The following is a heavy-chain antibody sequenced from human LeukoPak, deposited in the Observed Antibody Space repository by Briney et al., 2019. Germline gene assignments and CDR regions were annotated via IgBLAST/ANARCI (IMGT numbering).Heavy chain of an antibody. Sequence: SETLSFTCAVYGGSFSGYYWSWIRQPPGKGLEWMGEINHGGSTNYNPSLKSRVTISVDTSKNQFSLKVSSVSAADTAVYYCARGGSSRDIVVVPAARATYYFDYWGQGTLVTVSS. V-gene: IGHV4-34*01. CDR1: GGSFSGYY. CDR3: ARGGSSRDIVVVPAARATYYFDY. CDR2: INHGGST. D-gene: IGHD2-2*01. J-gene: IGHJ4*02.